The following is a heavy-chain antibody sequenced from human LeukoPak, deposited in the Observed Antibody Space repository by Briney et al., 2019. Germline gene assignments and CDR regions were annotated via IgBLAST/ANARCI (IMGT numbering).Heavy chain of an antibody. CDR2: ISYDGSNK. CDR1: GFTFSSYG. J-gene: IGHJ5*02. D-gene: IGHD6-19*01. CDR3: AKDGPSYSSGWYGGLGWFDP. Sequence: GGSLRLSCATSGFTFSSYGMHWVRQAPGKGLEWVAVISYDGSNKYYADSVKGRFTISRDNSKNTLYLQMNSLRAEDTAVYYCAKDGPSYSSGWYGGLGWFDPWGQGTLVTVSS. V-gene: IGHV3-30*18.